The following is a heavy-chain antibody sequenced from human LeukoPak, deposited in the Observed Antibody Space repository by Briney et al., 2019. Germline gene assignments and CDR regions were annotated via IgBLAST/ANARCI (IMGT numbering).Heavy chain of an antibody. D-gene: IGHD3-10*01. Sequence: ASVKVSCKASGYTFTGYYMHWVRQAPGQGLEWMGWINPNSGGTNYAQKFQGRVTMTRDTSISTAFMELSRLRSDDTAVYYCARQLWFGEFLDAFDIWGQGTMVTVSS. V-gene: IGHV1-2*02. CDR3: ARQLWFGEFLDAFDI. CDR1: GYTFTGYY. CDR2: INPNSGGT. J-gene: IGHJ3*02.